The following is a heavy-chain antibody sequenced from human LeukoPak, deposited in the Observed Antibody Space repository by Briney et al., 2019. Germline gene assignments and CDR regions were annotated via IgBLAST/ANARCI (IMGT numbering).Heavy chain of an antibody. CDR3: VRDQAGLDY. D-gene: IGHD6-13*01. CDR2: INHSGST. Sequence: SETLSLTCAVYGGSFSGYYWSWIRQPPGKGLEWIGEINHSGSTNYNPSLKSRVTISVDTSKNQFSLKLSSVTAADTAVYYCVRDQAGLDYWGQGTLVTVSS. V-gene: IGHV4-34*01. CDR1: GGSFSGYY. J-gene: IGHJ4*02.